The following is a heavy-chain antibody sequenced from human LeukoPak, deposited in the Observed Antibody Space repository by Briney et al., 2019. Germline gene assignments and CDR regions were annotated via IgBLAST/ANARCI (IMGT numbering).Heavy chain of an antibody. J-gene: IGHJ4*02. CDR1: GYTFINYG. CDR3: AREQQQLNSSPFDY. D-gene: IGHD6-13*01. Sequence: PWASVKVSCKASGYTFINYGINWVRQAPGQGLEWMGRIIPILGIANYAQKFQGRVTITADKSTSTAYMELSSLRSEDTAVYYCAREQQQLNSSPFDYWGQGTLVTVSS. CDR2: IIPILGIA. V-gene: IGHV1-69*04.